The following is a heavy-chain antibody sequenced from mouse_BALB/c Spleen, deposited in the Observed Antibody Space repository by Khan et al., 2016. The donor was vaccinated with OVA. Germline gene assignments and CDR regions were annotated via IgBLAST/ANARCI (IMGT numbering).Heavy chain of an antibody. D-gene: IGHD1-1*02. Sequence: VQLQQSGAELAKPGASVKMSCKASGYNSIHYWILWVKQRPGQGLEWIGYINPSIGNTETNQNFQDKATLTADTSSRTSYMQLGSLTSKDAAVYYCARRGLRWDFTYWGQGTTRTGSS. V-gene: IGHV1-7*01. CDR1: GYNSIHYW. J-gene: IGHJ2*01. CDR3: ARRGLRWDFTY. CDR2: INPSIGNT.